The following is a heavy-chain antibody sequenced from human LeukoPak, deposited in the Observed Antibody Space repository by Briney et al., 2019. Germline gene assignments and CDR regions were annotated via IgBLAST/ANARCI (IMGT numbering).Heavy chain of an antibody. CDR2: IIPIFCTA. D-gene: IGHD5-12*01. Sequence: SVKVSCKASGGTFSSYAISWVRQAPGQGLEWMGGIIPIFCTANYAQKFQGRVTITADKSTSTAYMELSSLRSEETAVYYCARDREGGGYDYDYWGQGTLVTVSS. CDR3: ARDREGGGYDYDY. V-gene: IGHV1-69*06. J-gene: IGHJ4*02. CDR1: GGTFSSYA.